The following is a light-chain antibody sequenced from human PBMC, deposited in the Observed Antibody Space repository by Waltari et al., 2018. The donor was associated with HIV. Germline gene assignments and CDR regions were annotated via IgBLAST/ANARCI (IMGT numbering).Light chain of an antibody. V-gene: IGLV3-21*02. CDR3: QVWHSKSDHVV. CDR2: DDS. CDR1: KIGTKS. Sequence: SYVLTQAPSVSVAPGQTASISCGGDKIGTKSVHWYQQKPGQAPVLVVYDDSDRPSWIPERFSGFNSGNTATLTISRVEAGDEADYYCQVWHSKSDHVVFGGGTKVTVL. J-gene: IGLJ2*01.